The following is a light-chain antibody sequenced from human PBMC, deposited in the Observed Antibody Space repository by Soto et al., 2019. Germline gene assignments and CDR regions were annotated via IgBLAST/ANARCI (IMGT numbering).Light chain of an antibody. Sequence: EIVMTQSPGTVSVSPGERATLSCRASQSVSSNLAWYQQQPGQAPRLLIYGASNRATGIPDRFSVSGSGTDFTLTISSLQSEDFAVYYCQPYNSWPPKTFGQGTKVDIK. V-gene: IGKV3D-15*01. CDR3: QPYNSWPPKT. CDR1: QSVSSN. J-gene: IGKJ1*01. CDR2: GAS.